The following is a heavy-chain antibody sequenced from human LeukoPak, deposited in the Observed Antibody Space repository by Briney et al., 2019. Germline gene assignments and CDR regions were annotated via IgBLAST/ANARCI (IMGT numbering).Heavy chain of an antibody. V-gene: IGHV3-48*03. Sequence: GGSLRLSCAASGFTFSSYEMNWVRQAPGKGLEWVSYITRSGSTIYYADSVKGRFTISRDNAKNSLYLQMNSLRAEDTAVYYCARDKTPCCGGECFAFDIWGQGTMVTVSS. CDR1: GFTFSSYE. CDR2: ITRSGSTI. D-gene: IGHD2-21*01. CDR3: ARDKTPCCGGECFAFDI. J-gene: IGHJ3*02.